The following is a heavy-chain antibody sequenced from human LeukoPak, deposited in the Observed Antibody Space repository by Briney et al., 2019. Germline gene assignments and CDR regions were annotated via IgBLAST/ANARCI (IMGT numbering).Heavy chain of an antibody. Sequence: PSETLSLTCTVSGGSISSSSYYWGWIRQPPGKGLEWIGYIYYSGSTNYNPSLKSRVTISVDTSKNQFSLKLSAVTAADTAVYYCAARIAAAGIWFDPWGQGTLVTVSS. V-gene: IGHV4-61*05. J-gene: IGHJ5*02. CDR3: AARIAAAGIWFDP. D-gene: IGHD6-13*01. CDR2: IYYSGST. CDR1: GGSISSSSYY.